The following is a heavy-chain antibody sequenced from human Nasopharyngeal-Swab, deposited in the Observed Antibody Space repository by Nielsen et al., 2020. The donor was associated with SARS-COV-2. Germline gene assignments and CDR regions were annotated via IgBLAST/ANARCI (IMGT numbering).Heavy chain of an antibody. CDR1: GFSLNINW. J-gene: IGHJ3*02. V-gene: IGHV3-74*01. Sequence: GESLKISCVASGFSLNINWMHWVRQVPGKGLMWVARIANDGSGTSYADSVRGRFTISRDDTKNTGYLQMNSLIAEDTAVYYCGTVFKIWGQGTMVTVSS. CDR3: GTVFKI. D-gene: IGHD4-17*01. CDR2: IANDGSGT.